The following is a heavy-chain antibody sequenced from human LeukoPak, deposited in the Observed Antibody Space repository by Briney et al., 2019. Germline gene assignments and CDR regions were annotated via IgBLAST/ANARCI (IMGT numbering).Heavy chain of an antibody. CDR1: GFTFSSYA. V-gene: IGHV3-23*01. CDR2: TSGSGGST. CDR3: AKARGIVGATWDY. Sequence: GGSLRLSCAASGFTFSSYAMSWVRQAPGKGLEWVSATSGSGGSTYYADSVKGRFTISRDNSKNTLYLQMNSLRAEDTAVYYCAKARGIVGATWDYWGQGTLVTVSS. D-gene: IGHD1-26*01. J-gene: IGHJ4*02.